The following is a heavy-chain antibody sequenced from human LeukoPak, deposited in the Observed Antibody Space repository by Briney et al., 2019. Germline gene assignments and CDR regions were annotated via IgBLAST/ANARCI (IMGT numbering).Heavy chain of an antibody. CDR2: ISDSGNM. D-gene: IGHD4-11*01. CDR3: ARLMTTEIHDAFDI. Sequence: SETLSLTCTVSGDSISRYYWSWIRQPPGEGLEWIAYISDSGNMNKNPALESRVSISGDTSKNQLSLILSSVTAADTALYCCARLMTTEIHDAFDIWGQGTMVIVSS. V-gene: IGHV4-59*01. J-gene: IGHJ3*02. CDR1: GDSISRYY.